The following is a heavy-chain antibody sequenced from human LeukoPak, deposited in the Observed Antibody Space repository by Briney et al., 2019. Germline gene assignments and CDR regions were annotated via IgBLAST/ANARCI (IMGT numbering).Heavy chain of an antibody. V-gene: IGHV3-74*01. Sequence: GGSLRLSCVISGLPFNSFWMHWVRQAPGEGLVWFSRINSDGSSSAYADSVEGRFTISRNDAKSVLYLHMNSLRADDTAVYYCAICFSGCDYWGQGTLVTVSS. D-gene: IGHD2-21*01. CDR2: INSDGSSS. CDR1: GLPFNSFW. J-gene: IGHJ4*02. CDR3: AICFSGCDY.